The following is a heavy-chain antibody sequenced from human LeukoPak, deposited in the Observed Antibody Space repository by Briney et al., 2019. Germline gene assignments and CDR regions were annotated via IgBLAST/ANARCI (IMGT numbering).Heavy chain of an antibody. J-gene: IGHJ4*02. CDR2: IIPILGIA. Sequence: SVKVSCKASGGTFSSYAISWVRQAPGQGLEWMGRIIPILGIANYAQKFQGRVTITADKSTSTAYMELSSLRSEDTAVYYCAREGAPGYDILTGYSAFDYWGQGTLVTVSS. CDR3: AREGAPGYDILTGYSAFDY. V-gene: IGHV1-69*04. CDR1: GGTFSSYA. D-gene: IGHD3-9*01.